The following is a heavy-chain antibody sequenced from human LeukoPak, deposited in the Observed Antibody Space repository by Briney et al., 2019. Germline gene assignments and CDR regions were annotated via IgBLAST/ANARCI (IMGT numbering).Heavy chain of an antibody. CDR2: IYSGGST. J-gene: IGHJ4*02. Sequence: GGSLRLSCAASGFTVSSNYMSWVRQAPGKGLEWVSVIYSGGSTYYADSMKGRFTISRDNSKNTLYLQMNSLRAEDTAVYYCASGFSVVGATTFDYWGQGTLVTVSS. D-gene: IGHD1-26*01. CDR1: GFTVSSNY. V-gene: IGHV3-53*01. CDR3: ASGFSVVGATTFDY.